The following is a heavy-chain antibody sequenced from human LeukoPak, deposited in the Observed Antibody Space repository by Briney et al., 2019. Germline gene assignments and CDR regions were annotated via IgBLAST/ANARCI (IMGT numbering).Heavy chain of an antibody. CDR2: TYYSGST. V-gene: IGHV4-30-4*01. D-gene: IGHD5-12*01. CDR1: GGSISSGDYY. CDR3: AREVATYDSGFDY. Sequence: SETLSLTCTVSGGSISSGDYYWSWIRQPPGKGLEWIGYTYYSGSTYYNPSLKSRVTISVDTSKNQFSLKLSSVTAADTAVYYCAREVATYDSGFDYWGQGTLVTVSS. J-gene: IGHJ4*02.